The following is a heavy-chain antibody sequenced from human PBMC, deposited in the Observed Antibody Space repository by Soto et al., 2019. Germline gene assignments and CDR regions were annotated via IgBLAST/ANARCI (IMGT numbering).Heavy chain of an antibody. CDR3: ARDLGTGTDY. J-gene: IGHJ4*02. V-gene: IGHV4-4*02. CDR2: IYHSGAT. CDR1: GDSITSSNW. Sequence: QVQLQESGPGLVKPSGTLSLTCAVSGDSITSSNWWSWVRQAPGKGLEWIGEIYHSGATTYNPSLKSRATISVDPSNNHFSLKMTSVPAADTAVSFCARDLGTGTDYWGRGTLVTVAS.